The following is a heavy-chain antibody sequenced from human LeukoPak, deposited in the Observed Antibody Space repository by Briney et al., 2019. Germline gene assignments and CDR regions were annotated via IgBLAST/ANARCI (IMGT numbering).Heavy chain of an antibody. J-gene: IGHJ4*02. CDR3: TRDGYDSSGYYYVFGY. D-gene: IGHD3-22*01. CDR2: IRSKAYGGTT. V-gene: IGHV3-49*04. CDR1: GFTFGDYA. Sequence: GGSLRLSCTASGFTFGDYAMSWVRQAPGKGLEWVGFIRSKAYGGTTEYAASVKGRFTISRDDSKSIAYLQMNSLKTEDTAVYYCTRDGYDSSGYYYVFGYWGQGTLVTVSS.